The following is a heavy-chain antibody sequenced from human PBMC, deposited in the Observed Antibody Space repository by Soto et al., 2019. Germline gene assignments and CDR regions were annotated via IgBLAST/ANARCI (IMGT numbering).Heavy chain of an antibody. V-gene: IGHV1-46*03. Sequence: QVQLVQSGAEVKKPGASVKVSCKASGYTFTRYYMHWVRQAPGQGLEWMGIINPSGGSTTYAQKFQGRVTRTRDTSTSTVYMELSSLRSEGTAVYYCARGDWNYYYGMDVWGQGTTVTVSS. J-gene: IGHJ6*02. CDR1: GYTFTRYY. CDR3: ARGDWNYYYGMDV. D-gene: IGHD2-21*01. CDR2: INPSGGST.